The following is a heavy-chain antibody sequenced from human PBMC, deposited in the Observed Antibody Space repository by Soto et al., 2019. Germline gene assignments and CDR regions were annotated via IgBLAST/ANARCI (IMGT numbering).Heavy chain of an antibody. CDR3: ARLVYDSRLNYLYFDH. Sequence: SETLSLTCDVSGVSISSGNWWSWVRQPPGKGLEWIAEVYNDGSANYHPSLESRATISVDRSKNQFSLRLSSVTAADTGKYYCARLVYDSRLNYLYFDHWGQGTLVTVPQ. V-gene: IGHV4-4*02. CDR2: VYNDGSA. D-gene: IGHD3-22*01. CDR1: GVSISSGNW. J-gene: IGHJ4*02.